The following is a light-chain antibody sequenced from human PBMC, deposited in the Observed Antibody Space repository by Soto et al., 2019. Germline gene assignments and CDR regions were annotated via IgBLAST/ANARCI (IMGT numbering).Light chain of an antibody. CDR2: RAS. Sequence: EIVLTQSPATLSVSPGEGATLSCRASQSLNINLAWYQQKPGQPPRLLIYRASTRATDVPARFSGSGSGTEFTLTIGTLQSEDFAVYYCQQYNRWPITFGQGTRLEIK. V-gene: IGKV3-15*01. CDR1: QSLNIN. J-gene: IGKJ5*01. CDR3: QQYNRWPIT.